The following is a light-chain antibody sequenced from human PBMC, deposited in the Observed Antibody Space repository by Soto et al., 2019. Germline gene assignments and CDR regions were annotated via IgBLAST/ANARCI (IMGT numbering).Light chain of an antibody. CDR1: QSVSSSY. V-gene: IGKV3-20*01. Sequence: EIVLTQSPGTLSLSPCERATLSCRASQSVSSSYLAWYQQKPGQAPRLLIYGASSRATGIPDRFSGSGSGTDFTLTISRLEPEDFAVYYCHQYGSSPWTFGQGTKVDIK. J-gene: IGKJ1*01. CDR3: HQYGSSPWT. CDR2: GAS.